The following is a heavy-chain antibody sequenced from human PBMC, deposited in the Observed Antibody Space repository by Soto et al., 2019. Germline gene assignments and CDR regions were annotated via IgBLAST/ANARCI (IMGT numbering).Heavy chain of an antibody. Sequence: PSETLSLTCTVSGGYISSSSYYWGWFRQPPGKGLEWIGSIYYSGTTYYNPSLKSRVTISVDTSKNQFSLKLSSVTAADTAVYYCARHGHRSIAVAVSRLDYWGQGTLVTVSS. D-gene: IGHD6-19*01. CDR1: GGYISSSSYY. J-gene: IGHJ4*02. CDR3: ARHGHRSIAVAVSRLDY. CDR2: IYYSGTT. V-gene: IGHV4-39*01.